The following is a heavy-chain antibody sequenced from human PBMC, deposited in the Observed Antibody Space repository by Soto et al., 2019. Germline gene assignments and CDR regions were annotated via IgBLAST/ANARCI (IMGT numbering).Heavy chain of an antibody. CDR1: GFTFSDHY. D-gene: IGHD3-3*01. CDR3: ATGSGADYPFDI. Sequence: EVQLVESGGGLVQPGGSLRLSCAVSGFTFSDHYMDWVRQAPGKGLEWVGHIRNKANSYTTEYAASVRGRFTISRDDSKTSLYLHMNSLITEDTAVYYCATGSGADYPFDIWGQGTMVTVSS. J-gene: IGHJ3*02. V-gene: IGHV3-72*01. CDR2: IRNKANSYTT.